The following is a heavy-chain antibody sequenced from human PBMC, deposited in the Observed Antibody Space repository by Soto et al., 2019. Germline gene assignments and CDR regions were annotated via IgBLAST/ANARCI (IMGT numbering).Heavy chain of an antibody. Sequence: SETLSLTCTVSGGSISSYYWSWIRQPPGKGLEWIGYIYYSGSTNYNPSLKSRVTISVDTSKNQFSLKLSSVTAADTAVYYCARDCSGGSCYSHSGHGGYYYYGMDVWGQGTTVTVSS. CDR3: ARDCSGGSCYSHSGHGGYYYYGMDV. CDR2: IYYSGST. D-gene: IGHD2-15*01. CDR1: GGSISSYY. V-gene: IGHV4-59*01. J-gene: IGHJ6*02.